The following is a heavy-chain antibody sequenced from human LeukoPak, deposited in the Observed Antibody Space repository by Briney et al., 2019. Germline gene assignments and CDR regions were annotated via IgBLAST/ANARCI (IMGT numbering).Heavy chain of an antibody. Sequence: SETLSPTCTVSGGSISSSTYYWGWIRQPPGKGLEWIGYIYYSGSTYYNPSLKSRVTISVDTSKNQFSLKLSSVTAADTAVYYCARRIAVAGNDAFDIWGQGTMVTVSS. CDR1: GGSISSSTYY. CDR2: IYYSGST. D-gene: IGHD6-19*01. CDR3: ARRIAVAGNDAFDI. V-gene: IGHV4-30-4*08. J-gene: IGHJ3*02.